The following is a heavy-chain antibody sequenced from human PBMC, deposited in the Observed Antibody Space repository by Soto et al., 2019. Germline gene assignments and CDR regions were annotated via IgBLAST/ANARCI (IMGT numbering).Heavy chain of an antibody. CDR3: AREAIQLWPLDV. J-gene: IGHJ6*02. Sequence: ASVKVSCKASGYTFTSYYMHWVRQAPGQGLEWMGIINPSGGSTSYAQKFQGRVTMTRDTSTSTVYMELSTLRSEDTAVYYCAREAIQLWPLDVWGQGTTVTVSS. CDR2: INPSGGST. CDR1: GYTFTSYY. D-gene: IGHD5-18*01. V-gene: IGHV1-46*01.